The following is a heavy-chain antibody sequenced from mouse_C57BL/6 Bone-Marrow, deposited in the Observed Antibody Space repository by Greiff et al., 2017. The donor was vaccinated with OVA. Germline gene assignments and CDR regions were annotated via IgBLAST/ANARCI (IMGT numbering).Heavy chain of an antibody. CDR2: INPNNGGT. CDR3: ASEGYYKMDY. V-gene: IGHV1-26*01. CDR1: GYTFTDYY. D-gene: IGHD2-3*01. J-gene: IGHJ4*01. Sequence: EVQLQQSGPELVKPGASVKISCKASGYTFTDYYMNWVKQSHGKSLEWIGDINPNNGGTSYNQKFKGKATLTVDKSSSTAYMELRSLTSEDSAVYYCASEGYYKMDYWGQGTSVTVSS.